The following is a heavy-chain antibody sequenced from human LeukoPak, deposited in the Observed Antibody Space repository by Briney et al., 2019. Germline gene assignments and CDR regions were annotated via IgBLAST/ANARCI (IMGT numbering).Heavy chain of an antibody. V-gene: IGHV4-39*07. CDR2: IYYSGST. Sequence: PSETLSLTCTVSGGSISSSSYYWGWIRQPPGKGLEWIGSIYYSGSTYYNPSLKSRVTISVDRSKNQFSLKLSSVTAADTAVCYCARSLVEWELLGEFDPWGQGTLVTVSS. J-gene: IGHJ5*02. CDR3: ARSLVEWELLGEFDP. D-gene: IGHD1-26*01. CDR1: GGSISSSSYY.